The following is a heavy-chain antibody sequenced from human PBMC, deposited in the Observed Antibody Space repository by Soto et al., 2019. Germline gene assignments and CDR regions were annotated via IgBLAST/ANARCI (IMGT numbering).Heavy chain of an antibody. CDR3: TKSRGDAYKWGLGLDQ. CDR1: GFTFSDYA. Sequence: QERLVESGGGVVQPGRSLRLSCAVSGFTFSDYAMHWVRQAPGKGLEWVALIWHDGINEFYADSVKGRSTISRDISNNTLYLQMNSLRPEDTAVYYCTKSRGDAYKWGLGLDQWGQGTLVTVSS. V-gene: IGHV3-33*03. CDR2: IWHDGINE. D-gene: IGHD3-10*01. J-gene: IGHJ5*02.